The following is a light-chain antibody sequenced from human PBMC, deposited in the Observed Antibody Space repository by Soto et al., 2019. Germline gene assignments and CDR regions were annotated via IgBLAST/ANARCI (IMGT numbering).Light chain of an antibody. CDR1: SSDVGGYNS. V-gene: IGLV2-8*01. Sequence: QSALTQPPSASGSPGQSVTIPCTGTSSDVGGYNSVSWYQQHPGKVPKLMIYEVSKRPSGVPVRFSGSKSGNTASLTVSGLQAEDEADYYCSSYAGSNNLVFGGGTKLTVL. CDR3: SSYAGSNNLV. J-gene: IGLJ2*01. CDR2: EVS.